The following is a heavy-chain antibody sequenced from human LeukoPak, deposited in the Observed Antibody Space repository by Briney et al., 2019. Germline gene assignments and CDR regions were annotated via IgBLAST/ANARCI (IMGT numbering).Heavy chain of an antibody. D-gene: IGHD6-13*01. J-gene: IGHJ6*02. CDR1: GFTFSSYA. V-gene: IGHV3-23*01. CDR3: AKGGYSSSWYDYYYYGMDV. CDR2: ISGSGGIT. Sequence: PGGSLRLSCAASGFTFSSYAMSWVRQAPGKGPEWVPGISGSGGITYYADSVKGRFTISRDNSKNTLYLQMNSLRAEDTAVYYCAKGGYSSSWYDYYYYGMDVWGQGTTVTVSS.